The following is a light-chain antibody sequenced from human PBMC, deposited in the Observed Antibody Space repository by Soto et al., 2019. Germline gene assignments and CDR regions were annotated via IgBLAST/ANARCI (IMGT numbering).Light chain of an antibody. CDR2: EVS. V-gene: IGLV2-8*01. CDR1: SSDVGGYNY. J-gene: IGLJ2*01. CDR3: SSYAGSFVV. Sequence: QSALTQPPSASGSPGQSVTISCTGTSSDVGGYNYVSWYQQHPGKAPKLMIYEVSKRPSGVPDRFSGSKSGNTASLTVSGLQAEDEADYYCSSYAGSFVVFGGGTKLTFL.